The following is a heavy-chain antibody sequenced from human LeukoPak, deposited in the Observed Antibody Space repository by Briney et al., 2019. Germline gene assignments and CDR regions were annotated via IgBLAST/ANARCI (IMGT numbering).Heavy chain of an antibody. V-gene: IGHV3-9*01. J-gene: IGHJ4*02. Sequence: GGSLRLSCAASGFTFDDYAMHWVRQAPGKGLEWVSGISWNSGSIDYADSVKGRFTISRDNAKNSLYLQMNSLRAEDTALYYCAKDFGGQGGFDYWGQGTLVTVSS. CDR2: ISWNSGSI. CDR3: AKDFGGQGGFDY. CDR1: GFTFDDYA. D-gene: IGHD4-23*01.